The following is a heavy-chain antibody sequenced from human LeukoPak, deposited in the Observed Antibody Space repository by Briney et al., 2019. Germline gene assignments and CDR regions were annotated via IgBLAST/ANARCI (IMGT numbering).Heavy chain of an antibody. CDR2: INYSGST. J-gene: IGHJ3*02. D-gene: IGHD4-17*01. Sequence: SETLSLTCAVYGGSFSGYYWSWIRQPPGKGLEWIGEINYSGSTNYNPSLKSRVTISVDTSKNQFSLKLSSVTAADTAVYYCASLWGDYGDYGARDAFDIWGQGTMVTVSS. CDR3: ASLWGDYGDYGARDAFDI. V-gene: IGHV4-34*01. CDR1: GGSFSGYY.